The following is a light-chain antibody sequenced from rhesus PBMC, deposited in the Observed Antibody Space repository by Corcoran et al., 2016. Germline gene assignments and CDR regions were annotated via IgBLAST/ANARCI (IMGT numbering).Light chain of an antibody. CDR2: GVN. J-gene: IGLJ1*01. Sequence: QSAPTQPPSVSGSPGQSVTISCSGTSSDICGYNYVSWYQQHPGKAPKLMIYGVNNRPSGVSDRFSGSKSGNTASLTISGLQAEDEADYYCCSYTTSTTYIFGAGTRLTVL. CDR1: SSDICGYNY. CDR3: CSYTTSTTYI. V-gene: IGLV2S7*01.